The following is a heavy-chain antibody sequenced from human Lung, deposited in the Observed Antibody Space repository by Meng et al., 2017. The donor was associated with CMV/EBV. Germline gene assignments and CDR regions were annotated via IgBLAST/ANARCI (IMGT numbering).Heavy chain of an antibody. D-gene: IGHD2-2*02. V-gene: IGHV4-61*01. CDR2: IYYSGST. CDR1: GGSVSSGSYY. J-gene: IGHJ6*02. Sequence: LXCTVPGGSVSSGSYYWSWIRQPPGKGLAWIGYIYYSGSTNYNPSLKSRVTISVDTSKNQFSLKTSSVTAADTAVYYSARDHFASYQLLYWGVGYGRDVWXQGTTVTVSS. CDR3: ARDHFASYQLLYWGVGYGRDV.